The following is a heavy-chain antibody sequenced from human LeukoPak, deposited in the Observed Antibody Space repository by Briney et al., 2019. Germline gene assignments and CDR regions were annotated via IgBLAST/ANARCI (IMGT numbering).Heavy chain of an antibody. CDR2: IRYDGSNK. J-gene: IGHJ4*02. CDR1: GFTFSSYG. Sequence: PGGSLRLSCAASGFTFSSYGMHWVRQAPGKGLEWVAFIRYDGSNKYYADSVKGRFTIFRDNSKNTLYLQMNSLRAEDTAVYYCAKFMRAAAGENFDYWGQGTLVTVSS. V-gene: IGHV3-30*02. CDR3: AKFMRAAAGENFDY. D-gene: IGHD6-13*01.